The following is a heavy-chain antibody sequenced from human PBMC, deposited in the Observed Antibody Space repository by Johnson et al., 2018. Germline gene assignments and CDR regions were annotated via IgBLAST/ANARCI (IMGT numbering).Heavy chain of an antibody. J-gene: IGHJ6*02. D-gene: IGHD6-6*01. V-gene: IGHV1-69*01. CDR3: AGEGISARPDYYYYGMDV. CDR2: IIPIFGTA. CDR1: GGTFSSYA. Sequence: VQLLESGAEVKKPGSSVKVSCKASGGTFSSYAISWVRQAPGQGLEWMGGIIPIFGTANYAQKFQGGVTITADESTSTGYRGLSSLRSEDPAVYYWAGEGISARPDYYYYGMDVWGQGTTVTVSS.